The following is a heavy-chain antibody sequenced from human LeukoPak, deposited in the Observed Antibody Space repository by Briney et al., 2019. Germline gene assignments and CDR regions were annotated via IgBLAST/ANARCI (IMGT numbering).Heavy chain of an antibody. CDR1: GASISSYY. J-gene: IGHJ5*02. CDR2: IYYSGST. D-gene: IGHD3-22*01. Sequence: KPSETLSLTCTVSGASISSYYWSWIRQPPGKGLEWIGYIYYSGSTNYNPSLKSRVTISVDTSKNQFSLKLSSVTAADTAVYYCARESYYYDSSRFDPWGQGTLVTVSS. V-gene: IGHV4-59*01. CDR3: ARESYYYDSSRFDP.